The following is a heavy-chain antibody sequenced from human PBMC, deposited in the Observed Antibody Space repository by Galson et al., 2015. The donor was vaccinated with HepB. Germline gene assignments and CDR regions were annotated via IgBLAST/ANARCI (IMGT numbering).Heavy chain of an antibody. D-gene: IGHD2-21*01. CDR2: ISSNGGST. Sequence: SLRLSCAASGFTCRSYAMHWVRQAPGKGLEYVSAISSNGGSTYYADSVTGRFTISRDNSKNTLYLQMSSLRAEDTAAYYCVKDWGILWSHAFDIWGQGTMVTVSS. V-gene: IGHV3-64D*06. CDR3: VKDWGILWSHAFDI. CDR1: GFTCRSYA. J-gene: IGHJ3*02.